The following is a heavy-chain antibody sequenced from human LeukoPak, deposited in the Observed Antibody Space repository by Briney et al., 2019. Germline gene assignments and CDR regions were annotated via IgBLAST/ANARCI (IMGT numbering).Heavy chain of an antibody. CDR2: IQQHGSET. CDR3: AKIYSSSPWYYYYMDV. CDR1: GFTFSNYW. V-gene: IGHV3-7*01. Sequence: PGGSLRLSCEGSGFTFSNYWMSWVRQAPGKGLEWVANIQQHGSETYYGDSVKGRFTISRDNAKNSLYLQMNSLRAEDTAVYYCAKIYSSSPWYYYYMDVWGKGTTVTVSS. J-gene: IGHJ6*03. D-gene: IGHD6-13*01.